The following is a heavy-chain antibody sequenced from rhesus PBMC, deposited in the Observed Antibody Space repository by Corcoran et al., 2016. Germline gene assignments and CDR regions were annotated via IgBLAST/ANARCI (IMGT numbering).Heavy chain of an antibody. D-gene: IGHD6-43*01. CDR1: GYTFTSYY. CDR3: TREGAAATFGFDY. J-gene: IGHJ4*01. V-gene: IGHV1-1*01. Sequence: QVQLVQSGAEIKQPGASVKLSCKASGYTFTSYYMHWVRQAPGQGLEWIGLISPSNGNKNYAQNVQGRVTITTETSTTTGYMELSSLRSEDTAVYYCTREGAAATFGFDYWGQGVQVTVSS. CDR2: ISPSNGNK.